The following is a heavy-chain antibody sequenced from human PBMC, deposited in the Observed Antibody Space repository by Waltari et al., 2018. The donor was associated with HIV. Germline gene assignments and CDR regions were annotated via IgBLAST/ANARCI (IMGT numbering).Heavy chain of an antibody. CDR2: IYSGGSR. J-gene: IGHJ6*02. CDR1: Y. CDR3: ARDPRSSGYYGMDV. Sequence: YMSWVRQAPGKGLEWVSVIYSGGSRYYADSVKGRFIISRDNSKNSVSLHMNSLRAEDTAVYYCARDPRSSGYYGMDVWGQGIKVTVSS. V-gene: IGHV3-53*01. D-gene: IGHD1-26*01.